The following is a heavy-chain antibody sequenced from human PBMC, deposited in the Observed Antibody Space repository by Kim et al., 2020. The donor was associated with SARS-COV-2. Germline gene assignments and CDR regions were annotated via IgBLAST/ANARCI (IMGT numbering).Heavy chain of an antibody. V-gene: IGHV5-51*01. Sequence: GESLKISCQASGYSFTNNWIAWVRQMPGKGLECMGIIHPPDSNIRYSPSFQGQVTISVDKSIDTAYLQWSSLEATDTAMYYCARQGCGTTSCHSIDFWGQGTMVTVSS. CDR3: ARQGCGTTSCHSIDF. CDR1: GYSFTNNW. D-gene: IGHD2-2*01. J-gene: IGHJ4*02. CDR2: IHPPDSNI.